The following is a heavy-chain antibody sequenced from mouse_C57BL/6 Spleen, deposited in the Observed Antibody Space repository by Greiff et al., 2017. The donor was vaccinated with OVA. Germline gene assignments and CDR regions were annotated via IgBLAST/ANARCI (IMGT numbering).Heavy chain of an antibody. D-gene: IGHD2-4*01. CDR2: INYDGSST. J-gene: IGHJ4*01. CDR3: ARGLRRYAMDY. V-gene: IGHV5-16*01. Sequence: EVKVVESEGGLVQPGSSMKLSCTASGFTFSDYYMAWVRQVPEKGLEWVANINYDGSSTYYLDSLKSRFIISRDNAKNILYLQMSSLKSEDTATYYCARGLRRYAMDYWGQGTSVTVSS. CDR1: GFTFSDYY.